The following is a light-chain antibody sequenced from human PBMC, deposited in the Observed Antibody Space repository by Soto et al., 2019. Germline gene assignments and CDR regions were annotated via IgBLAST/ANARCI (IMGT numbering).Light chain of an antibody. CDR1: SSNIGAGYA. CDR2: ANK. Sequence: QSVLTQPPSVSGAPGQRVTISCTGSSSNIGAGYAVHWYQQLPGTAPKLLIYANKNRPSGVPDRFSASKSGTSASLAITGLQAEDAADYSCQSYDSSLSGFYVFGTGTKLTVL. J-gene: IGLJ1*01. CDR3: QSYDSSLSGFYV. V-gene: IGLV1-40*01.